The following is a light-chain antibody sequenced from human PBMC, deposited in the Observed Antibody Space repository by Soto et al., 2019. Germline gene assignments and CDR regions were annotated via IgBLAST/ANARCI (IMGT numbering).Light chain of an antibody. CDR1: QSLLHRNGYNY. CDR2: LGS. CDR3: MQALQTPFT. V-gene: IGKV2-28*01. J-gene: IGKJ3*01. Sequence: DIVMTQSPLSLPVTPGEPASISCRSSQSLLHRNGYNYLDWYLQKPGQSPQLLIDLGSNRASGVPDRFSGSGSGTDFTLKISRVEAEDVGVYYCMQALQTPFTFGPGTKVDIK.